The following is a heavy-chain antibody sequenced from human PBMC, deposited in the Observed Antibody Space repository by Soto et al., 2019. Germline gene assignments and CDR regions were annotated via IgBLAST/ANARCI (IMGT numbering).Heavy chain of an antibody. D-gene: IGHD3-3*02. Sequence: QVQLVQSGAEVKKPGASVKVSGKASGYTFTSYYISWVRQAPGQGLEWMGWISAYNDNTNHPQKLQGTVTMTTDTSASTAYMELRSLRPDDTAVYYCARDSPPIASWGQGTLVTVSS. J-gene: IGHJ5*02. CDR2: ISAYNDNT. CDR1: GYTFTSYY. CDR3: ARDSPPIAS. V-gene: IGHV1-18*01.